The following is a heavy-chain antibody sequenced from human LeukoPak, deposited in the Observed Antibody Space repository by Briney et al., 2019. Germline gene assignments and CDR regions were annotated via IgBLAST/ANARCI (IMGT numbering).Heavy chain of an antibody. CDR1: GYTFTSYW. CDR2: IYPGDSDT. V-gene: IGHV5-51*01. CDR3: ARHSTMINPQDAFDI. J-gene: IGHJ3*02. D-gene: IGHD3-22*01. Sequence: GEPLKISCKGSGYTFTSYWIAWVRQLHGKGLEWMGTIYPGDSDTRYSPSFQGQVTTSADKSISTAYLQWSSLKASDTAMYYCARHSTMINPQDAFDIWGXXXMVTVSS.